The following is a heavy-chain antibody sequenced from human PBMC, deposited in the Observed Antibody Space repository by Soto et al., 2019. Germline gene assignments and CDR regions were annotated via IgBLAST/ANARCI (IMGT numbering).Heavy chain of an antibody. CDR3: TTSSTLYYYYGMDV. CDR1: GFTFSNAW. V-gene: IGHV3-15*07. J-gene: IGHJ6*02. CDR2: IKSKTDGGTT. D-gene: IGHD2-2*01. Sequence: GGSLRLSCAASGFTFSNAWMNWVRQAPGKGLERVGRIKSKTDGGTTDYTAPVKGRFTISRDDSKNTLYLQMNSLKTEDTVVYYCTTSSTLYYYYGMDVWGQGTTVTVSS.